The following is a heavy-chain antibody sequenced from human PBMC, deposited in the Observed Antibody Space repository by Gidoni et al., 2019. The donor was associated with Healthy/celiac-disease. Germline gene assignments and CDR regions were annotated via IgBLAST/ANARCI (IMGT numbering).Heavy chain of an antibody. D-gene: IGHD2-2*01. Sequence: QVQLQQWGAGLLTPSATLSLTCAVYGASFSGYYWSWIRQPPGKGLEWIGEINHSGSTNYNPALKSRVTISVDTSKNQFSLKLSSVTAADTAVYYCARASLRTRRGYYMDVWGKGTTVTVSS. CDR2: INHSGST. V-gene: IGHV4-34*01. CDR1: GASFSGYY. CDR3: ARASLRTRRGYYMDV. J-gene: IGHJ6*03.